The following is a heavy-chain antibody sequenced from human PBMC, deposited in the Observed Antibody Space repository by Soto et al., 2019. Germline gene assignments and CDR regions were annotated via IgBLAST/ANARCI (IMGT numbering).Heavy chain of an antibody. J-gene: IGHJ4*02. D-gene: IGHD6-19*01. V-gene: IGHV3-23*01. CDR3: AKDATRSSGWYYFDY. CDR2: SSDSGTRT. CDR1: GFTFSSYD. Sequence: PGGSLRLSCAASGFTFSSYDMAWVRQAPGKGLEWVSGSSDSGTRTYYADSVNGLFTIPRDNSKNTVHLQMNSLRVEDTAIYYCAKDATRSSGWYYFDYWGEGTMVTVSS.